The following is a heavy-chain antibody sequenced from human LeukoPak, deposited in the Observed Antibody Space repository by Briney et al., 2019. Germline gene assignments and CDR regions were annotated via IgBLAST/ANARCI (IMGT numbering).Heavy chain of an antibody. D-gene: IGHD1-26*01. V-gene: IGHV4-59*08. CDR1: GGSISSYY. J-gene: IGHJ4*02. Sequence: KPSETLSLTCTVSGGSISSYYWSWIRQPPGKGLEWIGYIYYSGSTNYNPSLKSRVTISVDTSKNQISLKLSSVTAADTAVYYCARHVLVGATDYYFDYWGQGTLVTVSS. CDR2: IYYSGST. CDR3: ARHVLVGATDYYFDY.